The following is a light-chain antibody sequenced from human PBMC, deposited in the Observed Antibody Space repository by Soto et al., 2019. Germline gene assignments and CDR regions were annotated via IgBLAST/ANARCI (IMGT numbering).Light chain of an antibody. CDR2: DVS. Sequence: QSVLTQPASVSGSPGQWITISCTGTSSDVGGYNYVSWYQQHPGKAPKLMIYDVSDRPSGVSSRFSASKSGNTASLTISGLQAEDEADYYCCSYTSSSTPWVFGTGTKVTVL. CDR3: CSYTSSSTPWV. V-gene: IGLV2-14*03. J-gene: IGLJ1*01. CDR1: SSDVGGYNY.